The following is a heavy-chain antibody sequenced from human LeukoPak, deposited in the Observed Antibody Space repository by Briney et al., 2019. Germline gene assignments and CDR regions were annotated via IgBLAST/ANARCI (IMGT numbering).Heavy chain of an antibody. CDR1: GGSSSSYY. Sequence: SETLSLTCTVSGGSSSSYYWSWIRQPPGKGLEWIGSIYYSGSTYYNPSLKSRVTISVDTSKNQFSLKLSSVTAADTAVYYCARLAEDYDFWSGYSHDSYFDYWGQGTLVTASS. CDR3: ARLAEDYDFWSGYSHDSYFDY. J-gene: IGHJ4*02. CDR2: IYYSGST. D-gene: IGHD3-3*01. V-gene: IGHV4-59*05.